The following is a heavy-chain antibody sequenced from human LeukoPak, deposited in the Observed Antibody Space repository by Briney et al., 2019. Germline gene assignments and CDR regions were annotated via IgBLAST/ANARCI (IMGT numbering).Heavy chain of an antibody. Sequence: GGSLRLSCAASGFTFISYWMSWVRQAPGKGLEWVANIKQDGSEKYYVDSVKGRFTISRDNAKNSLYLQMNSLRAEDTAVYYCAISPGIAVPWGQGTLVTVSS. CDR3: AISPGIAVP. D-gene: IGHD6-19*01. CDR2: IKQDGSEK. V-gene: IGHV3-7*01. J-gene: IGHJ5*02. CDR1: GFTFISYW.